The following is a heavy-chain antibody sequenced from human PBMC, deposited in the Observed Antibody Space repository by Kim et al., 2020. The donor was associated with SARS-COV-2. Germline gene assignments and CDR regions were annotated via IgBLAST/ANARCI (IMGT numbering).Heavy chain of an antibody. CDR2: IKEDGSQT. J-gene: IGHJ4*02. Sequence: GGSLRLSCAASGFTFSKYWMTWVRQAPGKGLEWVANIKEDGSQTYYVDSVKGRFTISRDNSENALFLHMKYMGVDDTAVYYCATWTIEGVGDWGQGTLGTVSS. CDR3: ATWTIEGVGD. D-gene: IGHD1-1*01. CDR1: GFTFSKYW. V-gene: IGHV3-7*01.